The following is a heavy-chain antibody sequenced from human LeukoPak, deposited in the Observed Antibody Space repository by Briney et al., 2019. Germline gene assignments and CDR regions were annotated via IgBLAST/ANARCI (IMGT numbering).Heavy chain of an antibody. Sequence: SETLSLTCTVSGGSIRSSYWSWIRQPPGKGLEWIGYMHYSGSTKYNPSLKSRVTMSVDTSQNQFSLKLSSVTAADTAVYHCARVSVSGYGYYYFDYWGQGTLVTVSS. J-gene: IGHJ4*02. D-gene: IGHD5-12*01. V-gene: IGHV4-59*01. CDR3: ARVSVSGYGYYYFDY. CDR1: GGSIRSSY. CDR2: MHYSGST.